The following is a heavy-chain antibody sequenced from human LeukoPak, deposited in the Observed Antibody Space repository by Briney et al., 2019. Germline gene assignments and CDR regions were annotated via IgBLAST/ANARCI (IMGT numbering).Heavy chain of an antibody. CDR3: ARGSHFSGRITGLSFYFDF. V-gene: IGHV4-59*01. CDR2: ICYNGTA. Sequence: PSQTPSLTCTVSGDSISSDYWSWIRQPPGEGPEWIGHICYNGTASYNPSLKSRVTISLDTSKNQFSLKLTSFTAADTSVYFCARGSHFSGRITGLSFYFDFWGQGTLVTVSS. CDR1: GDSISSDY. D-gene: IGHD1-20*01. J-gene: IGHJ4*02.